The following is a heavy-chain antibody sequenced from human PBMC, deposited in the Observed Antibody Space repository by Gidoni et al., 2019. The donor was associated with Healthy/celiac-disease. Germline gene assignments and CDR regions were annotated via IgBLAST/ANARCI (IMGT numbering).Heavy chain of an antibody. J-gene: IGHJ6*02. D-gene: IGHD6-6*01. Sequence: EVQLLESGGGLVQPGGSLRLSCAASGFTFTSYAMGWVRQAPGKGLEWVSAISGSGGSKNYADYVKGRFTISRDKSKNTLYLQMNSLRAKDTAVYYCAKIAARFPDGYYYGMDVWGQGTTVTVSS. CDR3: AKIAARFPDGYYYGMDV. CDR2: ISGSGGSK. CDR1: GFTFTSYA. V-gene: IGHV3-23*01.